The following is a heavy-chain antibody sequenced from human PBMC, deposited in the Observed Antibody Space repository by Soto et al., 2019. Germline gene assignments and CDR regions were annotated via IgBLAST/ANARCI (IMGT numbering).Heavy chain of an antibody. CDR2: IYYSGST. CDR1: GGSISSSSYY. J-gene: IGHJ4*02. Sequence: SETLSLTCTVSGGSISSSSYYWGWIRQPPGKGLEWIGSIYYSGSTYYNTSLKSRVTISVDTSKNQFSLKLSSVTAADTAVYYCASPHYDILTGYSPLYYWGQGTLVTVSS. CDR3: ASPHYDILTGYSPLYY. V-gene: IGHV4-39*01. D-gene: IGHD3-9*01.